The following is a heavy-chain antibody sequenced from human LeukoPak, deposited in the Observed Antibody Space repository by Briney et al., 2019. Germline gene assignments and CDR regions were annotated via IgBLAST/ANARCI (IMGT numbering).Heavy chain of an antibody. CDR2: IYYSGSS. D-gene: IGHD6-6*01. CDR1: GGSLSTYY. CDR3: ARQQYSTSSCDS. Sequence: SETLSLTCSVSGGSLSTYYWSWVRQPPGKGLEWIGNIYYSGSSYYNPSLTSRVTVSVDTAKNQFSLKLSSVTAADTAVYYCARQQYSTSSCDSWGQGTLVTVST. J-gene: IGHJ4*02. V-gene: IGHV4-59*01.